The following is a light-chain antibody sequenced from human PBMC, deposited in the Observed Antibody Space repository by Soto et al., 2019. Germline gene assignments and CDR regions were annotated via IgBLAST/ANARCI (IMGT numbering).Light chain of an antibody. Sequence: QAVVTQPPSVSGAPGQRVTISCTGSSSNIGAGYDVHWYQQLPGTAPKLLIYGNSNRPSGVPDRFSGSKSGTSASLAITGLQAEDEADDSCQSYDSSLSGSVFCGGTKLTVL. CDR3: QSYDSSLSGSV. CDR1: SSNIGAGYD. J-gene: IGLJ3*02. CDR2: GNS. V-gene: IGLV1-40*01.